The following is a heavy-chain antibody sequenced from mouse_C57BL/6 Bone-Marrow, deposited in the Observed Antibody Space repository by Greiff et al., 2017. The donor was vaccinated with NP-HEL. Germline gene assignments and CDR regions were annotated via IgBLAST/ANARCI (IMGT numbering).Heavy chain of an antibody. CDR3: AREELGRGHFDY. J-gene: IGHJ2*01. CDR2: IYPRSGNT. CDR1: GYTFTSYG. V-gene: IGHV1-81*01. D-gene: IGHD4-1*01. Sequence: VQGVESGAELARPGASVKLSCKASGYTFTSYGISWVKQRTGQGLEWIGEIYPRSGNTYYNEKFKGKATLTADKSSSTAYMELRSLTSEDSAVYFCAREELGRGHFDYWGQGTTLTVSS.